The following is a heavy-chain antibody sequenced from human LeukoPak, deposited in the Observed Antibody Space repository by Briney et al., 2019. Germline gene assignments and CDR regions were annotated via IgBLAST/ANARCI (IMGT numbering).Heavy chain of an antibody. CDR1: GGSIGSSSYY. J-gene: IGHJ4*02. D-gene: IGHD2-2*01. Sequence: PSETLSLTCTVSGGSIGSSSYYWGWIRQPPGKGLEWIGSIYYSGNTYYSPSLRSRVTISVDTSKNQFSLKLSSVTAADTGVYYCARQGVPAPLYYFDYWGQGTLVTVSS. CDR2: IYYSGNT. CDR3: ARQGVPAPLYYFDY. V-gene: IGHV4-39*01.